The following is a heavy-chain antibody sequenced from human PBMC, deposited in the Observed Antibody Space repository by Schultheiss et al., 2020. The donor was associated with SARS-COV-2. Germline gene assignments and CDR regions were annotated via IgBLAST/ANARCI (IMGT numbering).Heavy chain of an antibody. CDR3: ARRYDFWSGDAFDI. Sequence: GGSLRLSCAASGFTFSSYGMHWVRQAPGKGLEWVATISYDGSKKYYADSVKGRFTISRDNAKNSLYLQMNSLRDEDTAVYYCARRYDFWSGDAFDIWGQGTMVTVSS. D-gene: IGHD3-3*01. J-gene: IGHJ3*02. CDR1: GFTFSSYG. CDR2: ISYDGSKK. V-gene: IGHV3-30*03.